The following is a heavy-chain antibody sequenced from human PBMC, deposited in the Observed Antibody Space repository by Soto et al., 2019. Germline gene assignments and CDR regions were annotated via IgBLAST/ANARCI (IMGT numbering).Heavy chain of an antibody. V-gene: IGHV1-69*13. CDR1: GGTFSSYA. CDR3: ATHPPWSSGYYSRGGDY. Sequence: GASVKVSCKASGGTFSSYAISWVRQAPGQGLEWMGGIIPIFGTANYAQKFQGRVTITADESTSTAYMELSSLRSEDTAVYYCATHPPWSSGYYSRGGDYWGQGTLVTVSS. J-gene: IGHJ4*02. CDR2: IIPIFGTA. D-gene: IGHD3-22*01.